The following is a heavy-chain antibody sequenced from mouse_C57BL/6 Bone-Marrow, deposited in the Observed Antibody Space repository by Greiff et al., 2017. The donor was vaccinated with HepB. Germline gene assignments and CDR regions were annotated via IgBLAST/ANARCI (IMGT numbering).Heavy chain of an antibody. V-gene: IGHV7-1*01. J-gene: IGHJ4*01. CDR2: SRNKANDYTT. Sequence: EVQLVESGGGLVQSGRSLRLSCATSGFTFSDFYMEWVRQAPGKGLEWIAASRNKANDYTTEYSAFVKGRFIVSRDTSQSILYLQMNALRAEDTASYYCARDHYAMDYWGQGTSVTVSS. CDR3: ARDHYAMDY. CDR1: GFTFSDFY.